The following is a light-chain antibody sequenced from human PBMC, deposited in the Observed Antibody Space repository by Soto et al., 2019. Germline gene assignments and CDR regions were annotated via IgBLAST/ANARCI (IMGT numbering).Light chain of an antibody. CDR1: RDVGSD. Sequence: TQMTQSPLSLSASVGEKIIITCRASRDVGSDVSWYQQKPGQAPKLVIYAASKLYTGVPSRFSGRRSGTEFTLTISSLQPEDFASYYCLQDYGDSWTFGQGTKVDIK. J-gene: IGKJ1*01. CDR3: LQDYGDSWT. V-gene: IGKV1-6*01. CDR2: AAS.